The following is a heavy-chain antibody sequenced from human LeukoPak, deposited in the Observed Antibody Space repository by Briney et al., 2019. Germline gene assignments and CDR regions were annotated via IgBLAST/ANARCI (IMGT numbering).Heavy chain of an antibody. CDR2: IKQDGVDK. J-gene: IGHJ5*02. V-gene: IGHV3-7*01. CDR3: ARNSGWYTSSNWFDP. Sequence: GGSLRLSCAASGFSFSSYWMSWVRQAPGKGLEWVANIKQDGVDKYYVDSVKGRFTISRDNAKNSLYLQMNSLRAEDTAVYYCARNSGWYTSSNWFDPWGQGTLVTVSS. D-gene: IGHD6-19*01. CDR1: GFSFSSYW.